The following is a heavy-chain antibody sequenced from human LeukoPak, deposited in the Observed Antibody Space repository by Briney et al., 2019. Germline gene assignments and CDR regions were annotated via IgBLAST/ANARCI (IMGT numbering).Heavy chain of an antibody. CDR1: GYTFTGYY. Sequence: ASVKVSCKASGYTFTGYYMHRVRQAPGQGLEWMGWINPNSGGTNYAQKFQGRVTMTRDTSISTAYMELSRLRSDDTAVYYCAREGSYCGGDCSQDLNFDYWGQGTLVTVSS. J-gene: IGHJ4*02. CDR3: AREGSYCGGDCSQDLNFDY. D-gene: IGHD2-21*02. V-gene: IGHV1-2*02. CDR2: INPNSGGT.